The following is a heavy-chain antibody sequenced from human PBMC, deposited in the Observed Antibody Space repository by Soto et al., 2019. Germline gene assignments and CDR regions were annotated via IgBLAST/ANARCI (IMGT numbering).Heavy chain of an antibody. CDR1: GFTFSNYG. Sequence: EVQLLESGGGLVQPGGSLRLSCAASGFTFSNYGMSWVRQAPGKGLEWVSSISGGNTFYAGSVKGRFTISRDNSKNTLYLQMNRLTAEDTAVYYCAKAPSSDCNSGACSLRSWGQGTLVTVSS. CDR2: SISGGNT. V-gene: IGHV3-23*01. J-gene: IGHJ5*02. D-gene: IGHD2-21*01. CDR3: AKAPSSDCNSGACSLRS.